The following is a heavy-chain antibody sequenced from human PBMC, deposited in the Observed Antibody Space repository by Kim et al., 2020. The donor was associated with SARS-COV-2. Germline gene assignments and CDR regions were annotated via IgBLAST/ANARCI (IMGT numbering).Heavy chain of an antibody. V-gene: IGHV7-4-1*02. J-gene: IGHJ4*02. Sequence: ASVKVSCKASGYKFTSYAINWVRRAPGQGLEWMGWINTNTGNPTYAQGFTGRFVLSSYTSVSTAYLQISSLKADDTAEYYCARERYSSGWYPIDSWGQGTLVTVSS. CDR1: GYKFTSYA. CDR2: INTNTGNP. D-gene: IGHD6-19*01. CDR3: ARERYSSGWYPIDS.